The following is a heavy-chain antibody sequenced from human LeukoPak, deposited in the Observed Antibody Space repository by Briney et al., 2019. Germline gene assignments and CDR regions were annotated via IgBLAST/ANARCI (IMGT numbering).Heavy chain of an antibody. D-gene: IGHD2/OR15-2a*01. J-gene: IGHJ3*02. Sequence: SQTLSLTCSVSGDSISSRDYYWSWIRQPPGKGLEWIGYIYYSGSTSYNPSLKSRVTISVDTSKNQFSLKLNSVTAADTAVYYCAREGSISLPGRENNDAFDIWGQGTMVTVSS. CDR1: GDSISSRDYY. CDR3: AREGSISLPGRENNDAFDI. V-gene: IGHV4-30-4*08. CDR2: IYYSGST.